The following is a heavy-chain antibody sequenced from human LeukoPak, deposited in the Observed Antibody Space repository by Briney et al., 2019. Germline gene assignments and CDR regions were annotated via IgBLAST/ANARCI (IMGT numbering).Heavy chain of an antibody. CDR2: IKQDGSEK. CDR3: ARVRTERASWFDP. CDR1: GFTFSSYW. V-gene: IGHV3-7*01. Sequence: GGSLRLSCAASGFTFSSYWMSWVRQAPGKGLEWVANIKQDGSEKYYVDSVKGRFTISRDNAKNSLYLQMNSLRAEDTAVYYCARVRTERASWFDPWGQGTLVTVS. J-gene: IGHJ5*02. D-gene: IGHD1-1*01.